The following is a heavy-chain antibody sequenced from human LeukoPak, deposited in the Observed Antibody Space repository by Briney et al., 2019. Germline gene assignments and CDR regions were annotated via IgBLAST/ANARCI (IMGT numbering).Heavy chain of an antibody. CDR2: INQDGGEK. CDR1: GFSVSSNY. CDR3: AREMSYGDCFDY. D-gene: IGHD4-17*01. Sequence: PGGSLRLSCAASGFSVSSNYMSWVRQAPGKGLEWVAKINQDGGEKYYGDPVKGRFTISRDNAKNSLYLQMNSLRAEDTAVYYCAREMSYGDCFDYWGQGTLVTVSS. J-gene: IGHJ4*02. V-gene: IGHV3-7*03.